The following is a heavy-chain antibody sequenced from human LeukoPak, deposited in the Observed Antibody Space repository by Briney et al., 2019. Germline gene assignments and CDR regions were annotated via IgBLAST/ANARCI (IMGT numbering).Heavy chain of an antibody. CDR3: ARGIAVAGTDS. D-gene: IGHD6-19*01. CDR1: GFTFSSFW. J-gene: IGHJ4*02. CDR2: INSDGYSI. Sequence: GGSLRLSCAASGFTFSSFWMHWVRHAPGKGLVWVSRINSDGYSISYADPVKGRFTISRDTAKNTLYLQMNSLRAEDTAVYYCARGIAVAGTDSWGQGTLVTVSS. V-gene: IGHV3-74*01.